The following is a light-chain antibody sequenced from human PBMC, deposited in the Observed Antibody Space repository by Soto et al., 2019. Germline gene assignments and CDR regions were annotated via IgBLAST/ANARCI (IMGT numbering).Light chain of an antibody. Sequence: QSVLTQPPSASGTPGQRVTISCSGSSSNIGINAVNWYQQLPGTAPKLLTYDNNQRPPGVPDRVSGSKSGTSASLAISGLQSEDEADYYCASWDDSLNGLLFGTGTKLTVL. J-gene: IGLJ1*01. CDR1: SSNIGINA. CDR3: ASWDDSLNGLL. V-gene: IGLV1-44*01. CDR2: DNN.